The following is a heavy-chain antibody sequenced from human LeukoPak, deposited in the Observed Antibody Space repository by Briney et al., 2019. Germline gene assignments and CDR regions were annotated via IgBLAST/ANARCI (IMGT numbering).Heavy chain of an antibody. J-gene: IGHJ4*02. D-gene: IGHD1-26*01. V-gene: IGHV4-59*01. Sequence: PSETLSLTCTVSGGSISSYYWSWIRQPPGKGLEWIGYIYYSGSTNYNPSLKSRVTISVDTSKNQFSLKLGSVTAADTAVYYCARISGSYFDYWGQGTLVTVSS. CDR1: GGSISSYY. CDR3: ARISGSYFDY. CDR2: IYYSGST.